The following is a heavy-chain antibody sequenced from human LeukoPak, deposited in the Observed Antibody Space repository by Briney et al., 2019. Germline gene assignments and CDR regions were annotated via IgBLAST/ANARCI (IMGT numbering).Heavy chain of an antibody. CDR2: IRASGGST. J-gene: IGHJ4*02. Sequence: PGGSLRLSCAASGFTFSNFAMSWVRQAPGKGLEWVSGIRASGGSTHYADSVKGRSTIARDNSKKTLYIQMKSLRAEDTGVYYCAKDQRGGNYQFDYWGQGTLVTVSS. V-gene: IGHV3-23*01. D-gene: IGHD1-26*01. CDR3: AKDQRGGNYQFDY. CDR1: GFTFSNFA.